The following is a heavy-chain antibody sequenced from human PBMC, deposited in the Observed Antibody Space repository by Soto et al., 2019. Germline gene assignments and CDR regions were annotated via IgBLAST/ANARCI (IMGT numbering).Heavy chain of an antibody. Sequence: EVQLLESGGGLVQPGGSLRLSCAASGFTFSSYAMSWVRQAPGKGLEWVSAISGSGGSTYYADSVKGRFTISRDNSKNTLYLQMNSLRAEDTAVYYCATIHFLEYSSSWWLVESLDYWGQGTLVTVSS. D-gene: IGHD6-13*01. CDR3: ATIHFLEYSSSWWLVESLDY. V-gene: IGHV3-23*01. J-gene: IGHJ4*02. CDR1: GFTFSSYA. CDR2: ISGSGGST.